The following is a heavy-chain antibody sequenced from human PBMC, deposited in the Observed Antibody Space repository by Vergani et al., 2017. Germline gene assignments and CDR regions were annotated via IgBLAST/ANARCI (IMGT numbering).Heavy chain of an antibody. D-gene: IGHD3-10*01. CDR3: VRDQVTMLRGSDALDI. CDR2: VSGSSATP. V-gene: IGHV3-23*01. J-gene: IGHJ3*02. Sequence: EVQLLESGGGLVQPGGSLRLSCEASGFSFPGYAMSWVRQAPGKGLEWVSSVSGSSATPYYADSVKGRFIISRDDSKSIAYLQMNNLQTEDTAMYYCVRDQVTMLRGSDALDIWGQGTMVTVSS. CDR1: GFSFPGYA.